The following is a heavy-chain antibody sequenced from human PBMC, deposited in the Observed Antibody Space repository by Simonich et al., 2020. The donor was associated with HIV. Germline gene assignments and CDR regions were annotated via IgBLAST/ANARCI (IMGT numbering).Heavy chain of an antibody. V-gene: IGHV3-21*01. J-gene: IGHJ4*02. CDR3: ARDGRKGSSTSCSDY. Sequence: EVQLVESGGGLVKPGGSLRLSCAASGFTFSSYSMNWVRQDPGKGLEWVSSISSSSSYIYYADSVKGRFTISRDNAKNSLYLKMNSLRAEDTAVYYCARDGRKGSSTSCSDYWGQGTLVTVSS. CDR1: GFTFSSYS. CDR2: ISSSSSYI. D-gene: IGHD2-2*01.